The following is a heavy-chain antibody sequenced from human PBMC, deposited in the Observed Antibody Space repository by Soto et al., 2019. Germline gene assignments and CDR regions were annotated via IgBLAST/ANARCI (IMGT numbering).Heavy chain of an antibody. V-gene: IGHV1-18*01. CDR3: VRGEGGWETC. CDR2: ISGYNGNK. CDR1: GYTFTSYG. Sequence: ASVKVSCKASGYTFTSYGISWVRQAPGQGLEWMGWISGYNGNKKYAQKLQGRVTMTTDTSTSTAYMELRSLRSDDTAVYYCVRGEGGWETCWGQGTLVTVSS. J-gene: IGHJ4*02. D-gene: IGHD6-19*01.